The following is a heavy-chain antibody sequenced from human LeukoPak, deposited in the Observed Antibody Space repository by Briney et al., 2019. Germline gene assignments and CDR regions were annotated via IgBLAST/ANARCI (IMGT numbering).Heavy chain of an antibody. J-gene: IGHJ4*02. D-gene: IGHD3-3*01. CDR2: IDNDGSYA. V-gene: IGHV3-74*01. CDR3: ARGAGWSGSYTYYFDS. CDR1: GFTFGNYW. Sequence: PGGSLRLSCAASGFTFGNYWMHWVRQVPGKGLVWVSRIDNDGSYAAYADSVKGRFTFSRDNAKNTLYLQTNTLRAEDTAVYYCARGAGWSGSYTYYFDSWGQGALVTVSS.